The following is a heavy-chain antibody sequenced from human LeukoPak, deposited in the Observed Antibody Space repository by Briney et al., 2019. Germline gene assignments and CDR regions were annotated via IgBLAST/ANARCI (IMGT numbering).Heavy chain of an antibody. Sequence: SVKVSCKASGGTFSSYAISWVRQAPGQGLEWMGGIIPIFGTANYAQKFQGRVTITADESTSTAYMELSSLRSEDTAVYYCARQSIGYDILTGYYGIDWFDPWGQGTLVTVSS. CDR1: GGTFSSYA. CDR3: ARQSIGYDILTGYYGIDWFDP. CDR2: IIPIFGTA. J-gene: IGHJ5*02. V-gene: IGHV1-69*13. D-gene: IGHD3-9*01.